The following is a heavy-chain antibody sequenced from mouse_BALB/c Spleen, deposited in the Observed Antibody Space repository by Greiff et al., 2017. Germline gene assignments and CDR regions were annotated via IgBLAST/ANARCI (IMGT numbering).Heavy chain of an antibody. Sequence: EVQLQESGPELVKPGASVKMSCKASGYTFTSYVMHWVKQKPGQGLEWIGYINPYNDGTKYNEKFKGKATLTSDKSSSTAYMELSSLTAEDSAVYYCAREGYSYAMDYWGQGTSVTVSS. CDR1: GYTFTSYV. J-gene: IGHJ4*01. CDR2: INPYNDGT. CDR3: AREGYSYAMDY. V-gene: IGHV1-14*01.